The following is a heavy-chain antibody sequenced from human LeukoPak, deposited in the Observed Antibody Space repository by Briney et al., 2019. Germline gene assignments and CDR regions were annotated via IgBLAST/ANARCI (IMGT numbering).Heavy chain of an antibody. CDR3: ARCLITMVRGTFDY. Sequence: SETLSLTCTVSGGSISSSSYYWGWIRQPPGKGLEWIGSIYYSGSTYYNPSLKSRVTISVDTSKNQFSLKLSSVTAADTAVYYCARCLITMVRGTFDYWGQGTLVTVSS. D-gene: IGHD3-10*01. CDR1: GGSISSSSYY. CDR2: IYYSGST. V-gene: IGHV4-39*07. J-gene: IGHJ4*02.